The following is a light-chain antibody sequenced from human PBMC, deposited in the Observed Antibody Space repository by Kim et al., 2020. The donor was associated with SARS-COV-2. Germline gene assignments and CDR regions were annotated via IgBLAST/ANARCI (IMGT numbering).Light chain of an antibody. V-gene: IGKV1-5*03. CDR2: TAS. J-gene: IGKJ2*01. Sequence: DLQMTQSPSTLSASVGDRVTITCRANQSISGWLAWYQQKPGKAPKLLIYTASTLESGVPSRFSGRGSGTEFTLTISTLQPGDCATYYCQQYRGTFGQGTKLEI. CDR1: QSISGW. CDR3: QQYRGT.